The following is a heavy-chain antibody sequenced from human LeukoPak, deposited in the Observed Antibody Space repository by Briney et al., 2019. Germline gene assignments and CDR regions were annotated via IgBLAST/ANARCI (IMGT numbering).Heavy chain of an antibody. Sequence: PGGSLRLSCAASGFTFNSFAMSWVRQAPGRGLEWVSSISPGGGTTYYADSVKGRFTISRDNSENTLYVEMNSLRAEDTAIYYCAKSRSGSTNWALRIFDNWGQGTLVSVSS. V-gene: IGHV3-23*01. J-gene: IGHJ4*02. CDR3: AKSRSGSTNWALRIFDN. D-gene: IGHD3-10*01. CDR2: ISPGGGTT. CDR1: GFTFNSFA.